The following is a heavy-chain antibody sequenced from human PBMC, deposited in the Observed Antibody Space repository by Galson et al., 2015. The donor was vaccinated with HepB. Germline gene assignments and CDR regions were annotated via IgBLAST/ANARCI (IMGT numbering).Heavy chain of an antibody. J-gene: IGHJ6*02. CDR3: AADPVGGAGYCGGDCSPYYYGMDV. CDR1: GFTFTSSA. CDR2: IVVGSGNT. D-gene: IGHD2-21*02. V-gene: IGHV1-58*01. Sequence: SVKVSCKASGFTFTSSAVQWVRQARGQRLEWIGWIVVGSGNTNYAQKFQERVTITRDMSTSTAYMELSSLRSEDTAVYYCAADPVGGAGYCGGDCSPYYYGMDVWGQGTTVTVSS.